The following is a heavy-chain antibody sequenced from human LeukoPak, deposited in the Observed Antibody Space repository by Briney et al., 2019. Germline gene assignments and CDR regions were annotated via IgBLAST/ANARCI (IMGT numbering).Heavy chain of an antibody. J-gene: IGHJ3*02. Sequence: GDSLKISGKGSGYSFTSYWIGGVRQMPGKGLEGRGIIYPEDSDTRYNPSFQGHVTISADKSISTAYLQWSSLKASDTAMYYCASLGATRGVDAFDIWGQGTMVTVSS. D-gene: IGHD1-26*01. V-gene: IGHV5-51*01. CDR1: GYSFTSYW. CDR2: IYPEDSDT. CDR3: ASLGATRGVDAFDI.